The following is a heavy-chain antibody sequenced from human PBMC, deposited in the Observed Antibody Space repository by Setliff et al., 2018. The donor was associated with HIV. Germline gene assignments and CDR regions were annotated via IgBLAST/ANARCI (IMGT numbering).Heavy chain of an antibody. J-gene: IGHJ5*02. Sequence: SETLSLTCSRRVDNYFWGWIRQPPGKGLEWIGIMNSKGESFYNASFTNGVLISIDTSKNRFSLTMTSVTAADTAIYYCARHRQISDWFDPWGQGILVTVSS. CDR1: RRVDNYF. CDR2: MNSKGES. CDR3: ARHRQISDWFDP. D-gene: IGHD3-10*01. V-gene: IGHV4-39*01.